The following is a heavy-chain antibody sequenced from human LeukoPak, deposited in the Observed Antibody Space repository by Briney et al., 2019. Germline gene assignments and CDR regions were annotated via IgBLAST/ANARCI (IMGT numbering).Heavy chain of an antibody. CDR3: AKGLGYCSGGSCHVSNAHGIIDY. J-gene: IGHJ4*02. V-gene: IGHV3-23*01. Sequence: GGSLRLSCAASGFTFSSYWMSWLRQAPGKGLEWVSAISGSGGSTYYADSVKGRFTISRDNSKNTLYLQMNSLRAEDTAVYYCAKGLGYCSGGSCHVSNAHGIIDYWGQGTLVTVSS. D-gene: IGHD2-15*01. CDR1: GFTFSSYW. CDR2: ISGSGGST.